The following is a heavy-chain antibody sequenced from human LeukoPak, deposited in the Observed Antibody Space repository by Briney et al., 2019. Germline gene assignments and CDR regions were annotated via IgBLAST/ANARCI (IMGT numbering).Heavy chain of an antibody. CDR1: GFTFSSYA. V-gene: IGHV3-30-3*02. Sequence: GGSLRLSCAASGFTFSSYAMHWVRQAPGKGLEWVAVISYDGSNKYYADSVKGRFTISRDNSKNTLYLQMNSLRAEDTAVYYCASTVAAPPGAFDIWGQGTMVTVSS. D-gene: IGHD2-15*01. CDR3: ASTVAAPPGAFDI. J-gene: IGHJ3*02. CDR2: ISYDGSNK.